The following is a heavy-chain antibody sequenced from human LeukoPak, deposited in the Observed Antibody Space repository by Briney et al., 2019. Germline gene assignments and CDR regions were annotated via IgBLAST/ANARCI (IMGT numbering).Heavy chain of an antibody. CDR3: AKDLNYDILTGYDS. D-gene: IGHD3-9*01. CDR1: GFTFSSYS. Sequence: GGSLRLSCAASGFTFSSYSMTWVRQAPGKRLEWVSSISSSSSYIYYADSAKGRFTISRDNAKNSLNLQMNSLRAEDTALYYCAKDLNYDILTGYDSWGQGTLVTVSS. J-gene: IGHJ4*02. V-gene: IGHV3-21*04. CDR2: ISSSSSYI.